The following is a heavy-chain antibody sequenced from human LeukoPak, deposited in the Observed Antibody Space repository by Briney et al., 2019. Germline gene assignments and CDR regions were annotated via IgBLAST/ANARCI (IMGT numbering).Heavy chain of an antibody. V-gene: IGHV4-34*01. CDR3: ARGTYYFDTSAHEADDY. CDR2: INYSGST. D-gene: IGHD3-22*01. J-gene: IGHJ4*02. CDR1: GGSFNNYY. Sequence: SETLSLTCAVYGGSFNNYYWSWIRQPPGKGLEWIGEINYSGSTNYNPSLKSRLTISVDTPKNQFSLKLSSVTAADTAVYYCARGTYYFDTSAHEADDYWGQGTLVTVSS.